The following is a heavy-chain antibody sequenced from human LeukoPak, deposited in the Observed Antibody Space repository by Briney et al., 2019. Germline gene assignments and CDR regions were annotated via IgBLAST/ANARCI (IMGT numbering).Heavy chain of an antibody. V-gene: IGHV4-28*03. Sequence: SDTLSLTCAVSGYSITSSSWWGWIRQPPGKGLEGIGYIYHSGTTYYNPSLQSRVTMSVDTSKNQFSLKLSSVTAVDTAVYYCARDQTSSGYSPGYYFDYWGQGTLVTVSS. CDR2: IYHSGTT. J-gene: IGHJ4*02. D-gene: IGHD3-22*01. CDR3: ARDQTSSGYSPGYYFDY. CDR1: GYSITSSSW.